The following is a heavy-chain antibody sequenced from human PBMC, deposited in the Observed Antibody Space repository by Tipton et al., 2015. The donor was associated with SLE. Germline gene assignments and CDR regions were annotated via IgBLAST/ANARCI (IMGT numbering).Heavy chain of an antibody. V-gene: IGHV1-18*01. Sequence: QVQLVQSGAEVKKPGASVKVSCKASGYTFTSYGISWVRQAPGQGLEWMGWISAYSGNTNYAQKLQGRVTMTTDTSTSTAYMELRSLRSDDTAVYYCARFRPSRTKTITIFEHWGQGSLVTVSS. CDR1: GYTFTSYG. CDR2: ISAYSGNT. D-gene: IGHD3-3*01. CDR3: ARFRPSRTKTITIFEH. J-gene: IGHJ1*01.